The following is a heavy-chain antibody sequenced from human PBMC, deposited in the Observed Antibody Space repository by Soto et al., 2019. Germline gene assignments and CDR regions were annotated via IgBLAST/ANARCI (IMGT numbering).Heavy chain of an antibody. CDR1: GFTFTSSA. CDR2: IVVGSGNT. V-gene: IGHV1-58*02. Sequence: SVKVSCKASGFTFTSSAMQWVRQARGQRLEWIGWIVVGSGNTNYAQKFQERVTITRDMSTSTVYMELSSLRSEDTAVYYCARDRDDYSNSLPAYWGQGTLVTVSS. D-gene: IGHD4-4*01. CDR3: ARDRDDYSNSLPAY. J-gene: IGHJ4*02.